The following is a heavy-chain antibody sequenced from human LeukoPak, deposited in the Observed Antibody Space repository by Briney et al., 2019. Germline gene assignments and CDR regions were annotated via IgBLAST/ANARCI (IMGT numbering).Heavy chain of an antibody. J-gene: IGHJ4*02. CDR1: GGSISSGDYY. CDR2: IYYSGST. D-gene: IGHD5-12*01. Sequence: SETLSLTCTVPGGSISSGDYYWSWIRQPPGKGLEWIGYIYYSGSTYYNPSLKSRVTISVDTSKNQFSLKLSSVTAADTAVYYCARHGYARGAFDYWGQGTLGTVSS. CDR3: ARHGYARGAFDY. V-gene: IGHV4-30-4*08.